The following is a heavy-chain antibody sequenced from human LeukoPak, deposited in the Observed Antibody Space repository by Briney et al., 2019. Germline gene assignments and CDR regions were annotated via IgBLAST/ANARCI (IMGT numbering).Heavy chain of an antibody. CDR1: GGSISSYY. CDR2: VYTSGST. V-gene: IGHV4-4*07. D-gene: IGHD2-2*01. Sequence: PSETLSLTCTVSGGSISSYYWSWIRQPAGKGLEWIGRVYTSGSTNYNPSLKSRVTMSVDTSKNQFSLKLSSVTAADTAVYYCARIMGRGYCISTSCRGDWFDPWGQGTLVTVSS. J-gene: IGHJ5*02. CDR3: ARIMGRGYCISTSCRGDWFDP.